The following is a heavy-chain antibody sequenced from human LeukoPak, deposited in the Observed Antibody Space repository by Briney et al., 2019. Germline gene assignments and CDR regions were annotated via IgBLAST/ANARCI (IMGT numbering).Heavy chain of an antibody. J-gene: IGHJ3*02. V-gene: IGHV3-66*02. CDR2: IYSGGST. CDR1: GFTVSSNY. CDR3: ARDHRGADAFDI. Sequence: PGGSLRLSCAAPGFTVSSNYMSWVRQAPGKGLEWVSVIYSGGSTYYADSVKGRFTISRDNSKNTLYLQMNSLRAEDTAVYYCARDHRGADAFDIWGQGTMVTVSS. D-gene: IGHD5-12*01.